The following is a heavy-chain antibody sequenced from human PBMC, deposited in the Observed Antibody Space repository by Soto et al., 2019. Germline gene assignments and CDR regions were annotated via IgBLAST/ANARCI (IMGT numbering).Heavy chain of an antibody. J-gene: IGHJ4*02. Sequence: EVQLLESGGGLVQPGGSLRLSCAASGFTFSSYAMNWVRQAAGKGLEWVAVISGSGGSTYYADFVKGRFTISRDNSKNTLYLQMNSLTAEDTAVYYCARRSSSWYFDYWGQGTLVTVSS. CDR2: ISGSGGST. V-gene: IGHV3-23*01. CDR1: GFTFSSYA. CDR3: ARRSSSWYFDY. D-gene: IGHD6-13*01.